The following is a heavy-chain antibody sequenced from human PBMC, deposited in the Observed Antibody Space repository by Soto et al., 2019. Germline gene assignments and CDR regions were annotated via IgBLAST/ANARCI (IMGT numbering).Heavy chain of an antibody. CDR2: IYYSGST. V-gene: IGHV4-59*01. CDR3: ARLRYRGYYYYGMDV. J-gene: IGHJ6*02. Sequence: SSETQSLTCTVSGGSISSYYWSWIRQPPGKGLEWIGYIYYSGSTNYNPSLKSRVTISVDTSKNQFSLKLSSVTAADTAVYYCARLRYRGYYYYGMDVWGQGTTVTVSS. CDR1: GGSISSYY. D-gene: IGHD1-1*01.